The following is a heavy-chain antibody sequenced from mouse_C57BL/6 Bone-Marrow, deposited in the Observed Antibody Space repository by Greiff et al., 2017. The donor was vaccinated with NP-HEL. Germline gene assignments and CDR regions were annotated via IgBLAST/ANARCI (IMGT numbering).Heavy chain of an antibody. CDR2: IYPRSGNT. CDR1: GYTFTSYG. CDR3: ARRSWVGYFDV. V-gene: IGHV1-81*01. Sequence: QVHVKQSGAELARPGASVKLSCKASGYTFTSYGISWVKQRTGQGLEWIGEIYPRSGNTYYNEKFKGKATLTADKSSSTAYMELRSLTSEDSAVYFGARRSWVGYFDVWGTGTTVTVSS. D-gene: IGHD1-1*01. J-gene: IGHJ1*03.